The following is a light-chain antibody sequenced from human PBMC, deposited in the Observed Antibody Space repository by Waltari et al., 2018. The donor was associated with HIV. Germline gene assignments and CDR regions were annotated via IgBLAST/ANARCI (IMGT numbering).Light chain of an antibody. CDR1: SSNIGAGYD. CDR3: QSYDSSRGGVAV. CDR2: GKH. J-gene: IGLJ7*01. Sequence: QSVLTQPPSVSGAPGQRVTISCTGSSSNIGAGYDVHWYQQLPGTAPKLLIYGKHSRPAGVPDGFSGAKSGTSASLAITGLRAEDEAGYYCQSYDSSRGGVAVFGGGTQLTVL. V-gene: IGLV1-40*01.